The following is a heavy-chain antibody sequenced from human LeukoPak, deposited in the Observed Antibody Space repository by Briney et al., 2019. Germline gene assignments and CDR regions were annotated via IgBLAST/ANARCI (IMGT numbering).Heavy chain of an antibody. CDR1: GFTFSSYA. D-gene: IGHD2-2*03. CDR2: ISYDGSNK. V-gene: IGHV3-30-3*01. J-gene: IGHJ3*01. Sequence: PGGSLRLSCAASGFTFSSYAMHWVRQAPGKGLEWVAVISYDGSNKFYADSVKGRFTISRDNSKNTLYLQMNSLRAEDTSVYYCAGDRARLDIVAVDWGQGTMVAVSS. CDR3: AGDRARLDIVAVD.